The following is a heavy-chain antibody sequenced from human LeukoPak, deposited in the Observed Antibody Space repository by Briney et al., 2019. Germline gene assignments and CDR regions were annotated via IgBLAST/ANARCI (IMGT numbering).Heavy chain of an antibody. CDR2: ISYDGSNK. CDR1: GFTFSSYA. CDR3: ARDSGGSRRYYYGMDV. V-gene: IGHV3-30-3*01. Sequence: GGSLRLSCAASGFTFSSYAMHWVRQAPGKGLEWVAVISYDGSNKYYADSVKGRFTISRDNSKNTLYLQMNSLRAEDTAVYYCARDSGGSRRYYYGMDVWGQGTTVTVSS. D-gene: IGHD2-15*01. J-gene: IGHJ6*02.